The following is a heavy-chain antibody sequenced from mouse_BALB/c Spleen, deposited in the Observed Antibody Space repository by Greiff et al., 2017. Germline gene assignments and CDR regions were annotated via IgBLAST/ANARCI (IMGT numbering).Heavy chain of an antibody. CDR3: ATDDY. J-gene: IGHJ2*01. CDR2: ISSGGGST. CDR1: GFAFTSYE. V-gene: IGHV5-12-1*01. Sequence: EVKLLESGAGLVKPGGSLKLSCAASGFAFTSYEMTWVNQTPAKSLEWVAYISSGGGSTYYTDTVKGRFTISRDNAKNTLYLQMSSLNSEDTAMYYCATDDYWGQGTPVTVSS.